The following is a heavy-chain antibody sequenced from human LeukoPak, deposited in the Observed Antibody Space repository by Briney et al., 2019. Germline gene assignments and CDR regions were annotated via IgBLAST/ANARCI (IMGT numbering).Heavy chain of an antibody. Sequence: GGSLRLSCAASGFTFSSYAMHWVRQAPGKGLEYVSAISSNGGSTYYANSVKGRSTISRDNSKNTLYLQMGSLRAEDMAVYYCARSYSSGWRYFDYWGQGTLVTVSS. CDR2: ISSNGGST. CDR1: GFTFSSYA. D-gene: IGHD6-19*01. J-gene: IGHJ4*02. CDR3: ARSYSSGWRYFDY. V-gene: IGHV3-64*01.